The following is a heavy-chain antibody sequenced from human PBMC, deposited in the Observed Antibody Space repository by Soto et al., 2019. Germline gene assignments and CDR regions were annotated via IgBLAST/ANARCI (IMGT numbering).Heavy chain of an antibody. CDR1: GGSFTSYS. CDR2: IIPVFGTT. J-gene: IGHJ4*02. Sequence: GASVKVSCKASGGSFTSYSISWLRQAPGQGLEWMGGIIPVFGTTSYAQRLQGRVTITADESTSTAYLDLSSLISEDTAVYYCARDPRIYCTSSSCHSYFDSWGQGTLVTVSS. D-gene: IGHD2-2*01. V-gene: IGHV1-69*13. CDR3: ARDPRIYCTSSSCHSYFDS.